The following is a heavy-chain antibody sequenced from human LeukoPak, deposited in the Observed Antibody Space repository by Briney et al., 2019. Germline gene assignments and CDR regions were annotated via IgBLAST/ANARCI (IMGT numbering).Heavy chain of an antibody. D-gene: IGHD5-24*01. CDR3: ANDGYNYGYFDY. Sequence: GGSLRLSCAASGFTFSSYAMSWVRQAPGKGLEWVSAISGSGGSTYYADSVKGRFTISRDNSKNTLYLQMNSLRAEDTAVYYCANDGYNYGYFDYWGQGTLVTVSS. V-gene: IGHV3-23*01. CDR1: GFTFSSYA. CDR2: ISGSGGST. J-gene: IGHJ4*02.